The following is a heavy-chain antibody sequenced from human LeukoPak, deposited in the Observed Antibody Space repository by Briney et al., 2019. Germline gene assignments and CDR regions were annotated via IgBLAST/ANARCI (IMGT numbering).Heavy chain of an antibody. Sequence: SETLSLTCTVSGGSISSYHWSWIRQPAGKGLEWIGHININEGPKYNPSLRSRGTMSADTSRNQYSLKLSSVTAADTDVYYCARDGNSYGPDFDYWGQGTLVTVSS. J-gene: IGHJ4*02. V-gene: IGHV4-4*07. CDR3: ARDGNSYGPDFDY. D-gene: IGHD5-18*01. CDR2: ININEGP. CDR1: GGSISSYH.